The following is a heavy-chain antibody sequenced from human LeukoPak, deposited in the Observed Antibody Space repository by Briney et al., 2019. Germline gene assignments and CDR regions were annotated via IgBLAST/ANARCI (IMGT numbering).Heavy chain of an antibody. Sequence: GASVKVSCKASGYTFTSHDIHWVRQAPGQRLEWMGWIKAGNGNTKYSQKFQGRVTIIRDTSASTAYMELSGLRSEDTAVYYCARETAVTQNDAFDLWGQGTMDTVSS. CDR3: ARETAVTQNDAFDL. V-gene: IGHV1-3*01. CDR2: IKAGNGNT. J-gene: IGHJ3*01. D-gene: IGHD4-17*01. CDR1: GYTFTSHD.